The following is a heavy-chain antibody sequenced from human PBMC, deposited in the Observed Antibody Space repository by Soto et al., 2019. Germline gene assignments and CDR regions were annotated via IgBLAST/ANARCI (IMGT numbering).Heavy chain of an antibody. J-gene: IGHJ4*02. D-gene: IGHD3-10*01. Sequence: EVQLLESGGGLVQPGESLRLSCAASGFAFSTYAMTWVRQTPGKGLEWVSSISNSGGSTFYADSVKGRFTVSRYNSKNTLYLQMNSLRAEDTALYSCAKELSYNSGRPFDYWGQGTLVAVSS. CDR2: ISNSGGST. CDR1: GFAFSTYA. V-gene: IGHV3-23*01. CDR3: AKELSYNSGRPFDY.